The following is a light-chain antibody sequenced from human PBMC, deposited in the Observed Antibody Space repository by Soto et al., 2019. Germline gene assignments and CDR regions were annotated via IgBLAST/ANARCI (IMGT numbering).Light chain of an antibody. CDR2: SDG. CDR1: RVGSKS. V-gene: IGLV3-21*02. Sequence: SYELTQAPSLSVAPGQTARIACGGNRVGSKSVHWYQQKPGHAPVLVIYSDGERPSGTPKRISGSNSDNTATLTITNVEPGDEADYYCQVWDSDSDQGVFGGGTKLTVL. CDR3: QVWDSDSDQGV. J-gene: IGLJ3*02.